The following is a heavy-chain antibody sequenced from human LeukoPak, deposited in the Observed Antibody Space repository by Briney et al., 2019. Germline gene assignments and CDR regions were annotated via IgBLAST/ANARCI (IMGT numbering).Heavy chain of an antibody. D-gene: IGHD2-2*01. CDR3: ARDYTSYCSSTSCAPFDP. J-gene: IGHJ5*02. CDR1: GFTFSSYG. CDR2: IWYDGSNK. Sequence: GSLRLSCAASGFTFSSYGMHWVRQAPGKGLEWVAVIWYDGSNKYYADSVKGRFTISRDNSKNTLYLQTNSLRAEDTAVYYCARDYTSYCSSTSCAPFDPWGQGTLVTVSS. V-gene: IGHV3-33*01.